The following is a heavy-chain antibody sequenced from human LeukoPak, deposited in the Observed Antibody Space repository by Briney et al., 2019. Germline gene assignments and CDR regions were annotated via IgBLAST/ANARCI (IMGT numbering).Heavy chain of an antibody. CDR1: RFTFNSYA. Sequence: GGSLRLSCAASRFTFNSYAMSWVRQAPGKGLEWVSVIGGSNGITFYVGSVKGRFTISRDNSKDTLYLQMNSLRAEDTAVYYCARNEDSGWGYFDYWGQGTLVTVSS. CDR3: ARNEDSGWGYFDY. V-gene: IGHV3-23*01. D-gene: IGHD5-12*01. J-gene: IGHJ4*02. CDR2: IGGSNGIT.